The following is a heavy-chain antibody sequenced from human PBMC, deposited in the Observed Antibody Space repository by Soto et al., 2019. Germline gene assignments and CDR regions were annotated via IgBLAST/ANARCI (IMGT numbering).Heavy chain of an antibody. J-gene: IGHJ6*02. CDR1: GGTFSSYA. Sequence: GASVKVSCKASGGTFSSYAISWVRQAPGQGLEWIGGIIPIFGTANYAQKFQGRVTITADESTSTAYMELSSLRSEDTAVYYCARGGGDDIVVVPAAIRRDYYYYGMDVWGQGTTVTVSS. D-gene: IGHD2-2*02. CDR2: IIPIFGTA. CDR3: ARGGGDDIVVVPAAIRRDYYYYGMDV. V-gene: IGHV1-69*13.